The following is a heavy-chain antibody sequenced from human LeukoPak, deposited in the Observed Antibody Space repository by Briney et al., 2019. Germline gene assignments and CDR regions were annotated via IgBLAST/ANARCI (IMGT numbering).Heavy chain of an antibody. CDR3: ARGSNDSSGYYYVDY. J-gene: IGHJ4*02. CDR1: GGSISSYY. V-gene: IGHV4-59*01. Sequence: PSETLSLTCTVSGGSISSYYWSWIRQPPGKGLEWIGYIYYSGSTNYNPSLKSRVTISVDTSKNQFSLKLSSVTAADTAVYYCARGSNDSSGYYYVDYWGQGTLVTVSS. CDR2: IYYSGST. D-gene: IGHD3-22*01.